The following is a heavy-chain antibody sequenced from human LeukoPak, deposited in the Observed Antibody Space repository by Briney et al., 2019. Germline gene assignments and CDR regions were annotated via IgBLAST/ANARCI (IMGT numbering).Heavy chain of an antibody. CDR3: ATDRSLYSSGWYEDY. D-gene: IGHD6-19*01. CDR1: GGTFSSYP. CDR2: IIPILGIA. V-gene: IGHV1-69*04. Sequence: ASVKVSCKASGGTFSSYPISWVRQAPGQGLEWVGRIIPILGIANYAQKFQGRVTITADKSTSTAYMELSSLRSEDTAVYYCATDRSLYSSGWYEDYWGQGTLVTVSS. J-gene: IGHJ4*02.